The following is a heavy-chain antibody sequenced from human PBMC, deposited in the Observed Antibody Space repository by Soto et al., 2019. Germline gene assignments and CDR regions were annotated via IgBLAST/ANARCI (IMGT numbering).Heavy chain of an antibody. D-gene: IGHD5-12*01. J-gene: IGHJ5*02. CDR2: TYFRSKWYN. Sequence: SQTLSLTCAISGDSVSSNTASWNWIRQSPSRGLEWLGRTYFRSKWYNDYAVSVRSRIIINPDTSNNQFSLQLNSVTPEDTAVYFCAKGDNLGPKTGYAFDPWGQGIMVTVSS. CDR1: GDSVSSNTAS. CDR3: AKGDNLGPKTGYAFDP. V-gene: IGHV6-1*01.